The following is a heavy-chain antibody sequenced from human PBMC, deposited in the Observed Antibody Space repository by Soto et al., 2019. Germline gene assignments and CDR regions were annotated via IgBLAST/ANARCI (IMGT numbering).Heavy chain of an antibody. CDR1: GFTFSSYG. CDR2: ISYDGSNK. CDR3: AKVPGRFDGMDV. J-gene: IGHJ6*02. Sequence: SLRLSCAASGFTFSSYGMHWARQAPGKGLEWVAVISYDGSNKYYADSVKGRFTISRDNSKNTLYLQMNSLRAEDTAVYYCAKVPGRFDGMDVWGQGTTVTVSS. D-gene: IGHD3-3*01. V-gene: IGHV3-30*18.